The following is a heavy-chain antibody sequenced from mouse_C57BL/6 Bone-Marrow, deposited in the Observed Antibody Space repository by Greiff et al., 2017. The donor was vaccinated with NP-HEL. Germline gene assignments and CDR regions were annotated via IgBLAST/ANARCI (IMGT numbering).Heavy chain of an antibody. CDR3: AREGGYGNYGFAY. D-gene: IGHD2-1*01. CDR2: IYPRSGNT. J-gene: IGHJ3*01. V-gene: IGHV1-81*01. Sequence: VQRVESGAELARPGASVKLSCKASGYTFTSYGISWVKQRTGQGLEWIGEIYPRSGNTYYNEKFKGKATLTADKSSRTAYMELRSLTSEDSAVYFWAREGGYGNYGFAYWGQGSLVTVSA. CDR1: GYTFTSYG.